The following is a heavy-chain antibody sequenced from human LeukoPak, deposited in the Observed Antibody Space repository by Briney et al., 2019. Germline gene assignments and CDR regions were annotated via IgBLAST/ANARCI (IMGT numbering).Heavy chain of an antibody. CDR3: VKDYGTGWSNWFDP. V-gene: IGHV3-64D*06. D-gene: IGHD6-13*01. Sequence: PGGSLRLSCSASGFTFSTYVMHWVRQAPGKGLEYVSGISSNGVSTYYADSVKGRFTISRDNSKNTLYLQTSSLRAEDTAVYYCVKDYGTGWSNWFDPWGQGTLVTVSS. CDR2: ISSNGVST. J-gene: IGHJ5*02. CDR1: GFTFSTYV.